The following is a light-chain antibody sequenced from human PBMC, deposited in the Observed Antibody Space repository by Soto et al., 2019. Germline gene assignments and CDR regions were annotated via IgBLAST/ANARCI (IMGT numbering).Light chain of an antibody. Sequence: QSVLTQPASVSGSPGQSITISCTGTTSDVGRYNYVSWYQQYPGKAPKLIIYDVSNRPSGVSNRFSGSKSGNTASLTISGLQAEDEADYYCNSYTSSSTYVFGTGTKVTVL. V-gene: IGLV2-14*01. J-gene: IGLJ1*01. CDR1: TSDVGRYNY. CDR3: NSYTSSSTYV. CDR2: DVS.